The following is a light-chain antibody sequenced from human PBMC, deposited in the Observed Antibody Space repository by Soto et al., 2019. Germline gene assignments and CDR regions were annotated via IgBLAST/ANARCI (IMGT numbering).Light chain of an antibody. CDR3: QQDNSYPRT. J-gene: IGKJ1*01. Sequence: DIQMTQSPSTLSASVGDRVTITCRASESISGWLAWYQQKPGKAPKLVIFKASTLESGVPSRFSGSGAGTEFILSISSLEPDDFATYYCQQDNSYPRTFGKGTKVELK. V-gene: IGKV1-5*03. CDR2: KAS. CDR1: ESISGW.